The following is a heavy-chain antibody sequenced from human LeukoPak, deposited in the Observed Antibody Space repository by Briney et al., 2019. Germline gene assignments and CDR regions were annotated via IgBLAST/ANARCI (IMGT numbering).Heavy chain of an antibody. CDR2: IYSGGTT. J-gene: IGHJ4*02. V-gene: IGHV3-53*01. CDR3: ARGLAYFDY. Sequence: GGSLRLSCAASGFTVSSNYMTWVRQAPGKGPEWVSVIYSGGTTLYADSVKGRFTISRDNSKNTLWLQMNSLRAEDTAVYYCARGLAYFDYWGQGTLVTVSS. D-gene: IGHD6-19*01. CDR1: GFTVSSNY.